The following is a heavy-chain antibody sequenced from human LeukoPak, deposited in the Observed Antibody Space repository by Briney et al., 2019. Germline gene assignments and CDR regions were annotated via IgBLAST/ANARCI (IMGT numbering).Heavy chain of an antibody. V-gene: IGHV3-48*03. D-gene: IGHD6-19*01. CDR3: ARDTSYIAVAPFDY. Sequence: QPGGSLRLSCVASGFTFSRYAMDWVRQAPGKGLEWVSYISSSGSTIYHADSVKGRFTISRDNAKNSPYLQMNSLRAEDTAVYYCARDTSYIAVAPFDYWGQGTLVTVSS. CDR2: ISSSGSTI. J-gene: IGHJ4*02. CDR1: GFTFSRYA.